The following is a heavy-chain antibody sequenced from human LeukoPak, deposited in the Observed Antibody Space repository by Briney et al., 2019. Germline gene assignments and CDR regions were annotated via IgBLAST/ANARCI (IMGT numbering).Heavy chain of an antibody. D-gene: IGHD2-2*01. J-gene: IGHJ2*01. CDR1: GGTFSSYA. CDR2: IIPILGIA. V-gene: IGHV1-69*04. Sequence: GASVKVSCKASGGTFSSYAISWVRQAPGQGLEWMGRIIPILGIANYAQKFQGRVTITADKSTSTAYMELSSLKSEDTAVYYCAREWCSSTSCYSAWYFDLWGRGTLVTVSS. CDR3: AREWCSSTSCYSAWYFDL.